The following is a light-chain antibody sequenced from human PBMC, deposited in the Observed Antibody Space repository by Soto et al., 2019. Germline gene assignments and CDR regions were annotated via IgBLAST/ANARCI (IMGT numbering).Light chain of an antibody. CDR2: GAS. Sequence: DIQMTQSPSTLSASVGDRDTNTCRASQSISSWLAWYQQKPGKAPKLLIYGASSLESGVPSRFSGSGSGTEFTLTISSLQPDDFATYYCQQYNSYSWTFGQGTKVDIK. V-gene: IGKV1-5*01. J-gene: IGKJ1*01. CDR3: QQYNSYSWT. CDR1: QSISSW.